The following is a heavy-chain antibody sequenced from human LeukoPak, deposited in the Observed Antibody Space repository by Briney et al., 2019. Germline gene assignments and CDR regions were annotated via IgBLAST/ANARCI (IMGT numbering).Heavy chain of an antibody. CDR3: ARDLERAGSYDSSGLLDY. CDR1: GYTFTGYY. J-gene: IGHJ4*02. V-gene: IGHV1-2*02. Sequence: ASVKVSCKASGYTFTGYYMHWVRQAPGQGLEWMGWINPNSGGTNYAQKFQGRVTMTRDTSISTAYMELNSLRPEDTAVFYCARDLERAGSYDSSGLLDYWGQGTLVTVSS. CDR2: INPNSGGT. D-gene: IGHD3-22*01.